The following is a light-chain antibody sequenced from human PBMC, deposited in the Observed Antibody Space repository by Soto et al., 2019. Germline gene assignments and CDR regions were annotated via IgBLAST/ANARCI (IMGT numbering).Light chain of an antibody. CDR2: DNN. Sequence: QAVVTQPPSASGTPGQRVTISCSGSSSNTGSHTVNWYQQLPGAAPKLLIYDNNQRPSGVPDRFSGSKSGTLASLAISGLQSEDEADYYCAAWDDRLSGPHVVFGGGTKLTVL. J-gene: IGLJ2*01. CDR1: SSNTGSHT. V-gene: IGLV1-44*01. CDR3: AAWDDRLSGPHVV.